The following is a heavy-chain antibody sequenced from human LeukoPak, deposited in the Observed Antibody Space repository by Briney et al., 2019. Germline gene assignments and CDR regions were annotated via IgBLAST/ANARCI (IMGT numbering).Heavy chain of an antibody. D-gene: IGHD5-18*01. CDR2: INWYGSST. V-gene: IGHV3-74*01. Sequence: GGSLGLSCAASGFTLVSYWMLWVRQAPGKALVWVSRINWYGSSTDFADSVKGRFTISRDNAKNTLYLQMNSLRAEDTAVYYCARDAPGNTALDYWGQGTLVTVSS. CDR1: GFTLVSYW. J-gene: IGHJ4*02. CDR3: ARDAPGNTALDY.